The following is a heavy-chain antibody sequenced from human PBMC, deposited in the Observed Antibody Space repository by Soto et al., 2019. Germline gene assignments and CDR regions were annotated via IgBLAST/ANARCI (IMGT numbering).Heavy chain of an antibody. Sequence: ASVKVSCKASGGTFSSYAISWVRQAPGQGLEWMGGIIPIFGTANYAQKFQGRVTITADKSTSTAYMELSSLRSEDTAVYYCARDLQMWVSNYYYGMDVWGQGTRVTVSS. CDR2: IIPIFGTA. CDR3: ARDLQMWVSNYYYGMDV. V-gene: IGHV1-69*06. J-gene: IGHJ6*02. D-gene: IGHD1-26*01. CDR1: GGTFSSYA.